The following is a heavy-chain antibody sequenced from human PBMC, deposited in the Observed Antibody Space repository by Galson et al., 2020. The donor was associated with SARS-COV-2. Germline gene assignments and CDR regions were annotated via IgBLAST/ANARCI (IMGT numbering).Heavy chain of an antibody. Sequence: SETLSLTCTVSGGSISSSSYYWGWIRQPPGKGLEWIGRIYYSGSTYYNPSLKSRVTISVDTSKNQFSLKLSSVTAADTAVYYCGVYDSSGFLNDYWGQGTLVTVSS. D-gene: IGHD3-22*01. CDR2: IYYSGST. CDR1: GGSISSSSYY. V-gene: IGHV4-39*01. J-gene: IGHJ4*02. CDR3: GVYDSSGFLNDY.